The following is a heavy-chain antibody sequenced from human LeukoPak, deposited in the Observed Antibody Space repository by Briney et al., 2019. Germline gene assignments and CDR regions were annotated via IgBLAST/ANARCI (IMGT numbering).Heavy chain of an antibody. Sequence: GGSLRLSCAASGFIFSSYAMHWVRQAPGKGLEWVAVISYDGSNKYYADSVKGRFTISRDNSKNTLYLQMNSLRAEDTAVYYCASQYSSGWSCDYWGQGTLVTVSS. V-gene: IGHV3-30*01. D-gene: IGHD6-19*01. CDR3: ASQYSSGWSCDY. CDR2: ISYDGSNK. CDR1: GFIFSSYA. J-gene: IGHJ4*02.